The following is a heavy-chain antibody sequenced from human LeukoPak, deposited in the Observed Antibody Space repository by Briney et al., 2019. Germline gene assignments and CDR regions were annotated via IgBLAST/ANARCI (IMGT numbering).Heavy chain of an antibody. J-gene: IGHJ5*02. CDR1: GGTFSSYA. D-gene: IGHD3-10*01. CDR2: MNPNPGNT. CDR3: ARGFRAYGSGSLDP. Sequence: ASVKVSCKASGGTFSSYAISWVRQAPGQGLEWMGWMNPNPGNTGCAQKFQDRVTMTRNTSMSTAFMELSSLRSGDTAVYYCARGFRAYGSGSLDPWGQGTLVTVSS. V-gene: IGHV1-8*02.